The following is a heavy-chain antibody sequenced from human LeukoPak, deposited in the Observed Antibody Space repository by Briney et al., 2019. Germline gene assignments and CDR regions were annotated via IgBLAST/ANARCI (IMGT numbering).Heavy chain of an antibody. V-gene: IGHV3-23*01. CDR2: IAGNGATT. CDR1: GFSFSNYG. Sequence: GGTQRLSCAASGFSFSNYGMNWVRQAPGKGLEWVSGIAGNGATTYYADSVKGRFTISRDNSKNTLYLQMNSLRAEDTAVYYCAKDQPVYPPVSSSDYWGQGTLVTVSS. D-gene: IGHD6-6*01. J-gene: IGHJ4*02. CDR3: AKDQPVYPPVSSSDY.